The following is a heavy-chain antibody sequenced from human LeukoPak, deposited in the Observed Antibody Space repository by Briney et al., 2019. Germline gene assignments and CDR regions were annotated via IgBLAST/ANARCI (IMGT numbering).Heavy chain of an antibody. V-gene: IGHV4-59*01. D-gene: IGHD3-10*01. CDR1: GGSINSYS. Sequence: SETLSLTCTVSGGSINSYSWNWIRQPPGKGLEWIGYIYYSGTTNYNPSLKSRVTMSVDTSKTRFSLKLSSVTAADTAIYYCARETGPMVFDSWGQGILVPVSS. J-gene: IGHJ4*02. CDR3: ARETGPMVFDS. CDR2: IYYSGTT.